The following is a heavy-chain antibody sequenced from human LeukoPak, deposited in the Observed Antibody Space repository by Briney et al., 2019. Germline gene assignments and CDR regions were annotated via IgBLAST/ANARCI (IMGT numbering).Heavy chain of an antibody. CDR3: AKLRYCSGDTCYSGADY. J-gene: IGHJ4*02. V-gene: IGHV5-51*01. CDR2: IYPGDSNI. CDR1: GYSFTSYW. D-gene: IGHD2-15*01. Sequence: GESLKISCKGSGYSFTSYWIGWVRQMPGKGLEWMGIIYPGDSNIKYSPSFQGQVTISADRSISTAYLQWSSLKASDTAMYYCAKLRYCSGDTCYSGADYWGQGTLVTVSS.